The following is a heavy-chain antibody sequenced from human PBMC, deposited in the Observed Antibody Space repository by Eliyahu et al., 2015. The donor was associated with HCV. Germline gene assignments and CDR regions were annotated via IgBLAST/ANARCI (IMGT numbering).Heavy chain of an antibody. J-gene: IGHJ4*02. D-gene: IGHD2/OR15-2a*01. CDR3: ATGNYYCNSVSCRFDV. Sequence: QEQLVQSAAELRKPGSSVKVSCQASGGTFSRLPGSWLRQAPGQGLEWIGGIIPIFGSTSYAPKYQGRVAITADQSRSTLYLELNSLTSDDTAVYYCATGNYYCNSVSCRFDVWGQGVLITVSP. CDR1: GGTFSRLP. CDR2: IIPIFGST. V-gene: IGHV1-69*01.